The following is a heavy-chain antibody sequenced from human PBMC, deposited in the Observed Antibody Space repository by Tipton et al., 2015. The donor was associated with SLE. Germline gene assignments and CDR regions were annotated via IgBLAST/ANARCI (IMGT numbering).Heavy chain of an antibody. CDR3: ARGGLGGCHFSFDY. V-gene: IGHV1-2*02. D-gene: IGHD2-15*01. Sequence: QVQLVQSGPEVKKPGASVKVSCKASGYTFTGYYMHWVRQAPGQGLEWMGWINPNSGGTNYAQKFQGRVTMNRDTSISTAYMELGRLRPDDTAVYCCARGGLGGCHFSFDYWGQGTLVTVSS. J-gene: IGHJ4*02. CDR1: GYTFTGYY. CDR2: INPNSGGT.